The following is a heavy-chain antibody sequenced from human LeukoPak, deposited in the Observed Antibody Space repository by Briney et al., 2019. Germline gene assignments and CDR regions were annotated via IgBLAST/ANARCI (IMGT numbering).Heavy chain of an antibody. J-gene: IGHJ1*01. V-gene: IGHV1-2*02. CDR2: INPNSGGT. CDR3: ARDIRRGPIFGVNFQH. D-gene: IGHD3-3*01. CDR1: GYTFTGYY. Sequence: ASVKVSCKASGYTFTGYYMHWVRQAPGQGLEWMGWINPNSGGTNYAQKFQGRVTMTRDTSTSTAYMELSRLRSDDTAVYYCARDIRRGPIFGVNFQHWGQGTLVTVSS.